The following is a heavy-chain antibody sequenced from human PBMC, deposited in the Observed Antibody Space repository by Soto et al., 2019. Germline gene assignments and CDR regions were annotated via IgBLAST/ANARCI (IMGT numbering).Heavy chain of an antibody. CDR2: ISAYNGNT. V-gene: IGHV1-18*04. CDR3: ARDRSGYNSLADAFDI. CDR1: GYTFTSYG. D-gene: IGHD5-12*01. Sequence: WASVKVSCKASGYTFTSYGISWVRQAPGQGLEWMGWISAYNGNTNYAQKLQGRVTMTTDTSTSTAYMEPRSLRSDDTAVYYCARDRSGYNSLADAFDIWGQGTMVTVSS. J-gene: IGHJ3*02.